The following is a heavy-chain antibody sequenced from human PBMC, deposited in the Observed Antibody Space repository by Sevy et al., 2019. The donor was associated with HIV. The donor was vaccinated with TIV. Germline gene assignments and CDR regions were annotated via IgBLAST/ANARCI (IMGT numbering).Heavy chain of an antibody. CDR2: IYSGHNT. Sequence: GGSLRLSCAASGLSVSDNFMSWVRQAPGKGLEWVSVIYSGHNTYYADSVKGRFTISRDNAKNTLYLQMNSLRVEDTAVYYCARGKHVSDYYGSFDYWGQGTLVTVSS. V-gene: IGHV3-53*01. CDR3: ARGKHVSDYYGSFDY. J-gene: IGHJ4*02. CDR1: GLSVSDNF. D-gene: IGHD3-3*01.